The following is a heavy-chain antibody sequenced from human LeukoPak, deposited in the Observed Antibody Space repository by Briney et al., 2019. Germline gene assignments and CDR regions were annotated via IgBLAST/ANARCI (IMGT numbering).Heavy chain of an antibody. Sequence: PSETLSLTCTVSGYSISSGHYWGWIRQPPGKGLQWIGSISQSGSTYSNPSLKSRVTMSVDTSKNQFSLKLSSVTAADTAVYYCARGHSSGWPTDYWGQGTLVTVSS. CDR2: ISQSGST. V-gene: IGHV4-38-2*02. J-gene: IGHJ4*02. CDR1: GYSISSGHY. CDR3: ARGHSSGWPTDY. D-gene: IGHD6-19*01.